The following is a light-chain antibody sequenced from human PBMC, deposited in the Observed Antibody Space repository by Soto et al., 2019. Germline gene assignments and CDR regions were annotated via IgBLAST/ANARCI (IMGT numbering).Light chain of an antibody. CDR1: SSDVGNYKY. CDR3: FSYTSSGTYV. V-gene: IGLV2-14*01. J-gene: IGLJ1*01. Sequence: SALTQPASVSGSPGQSITISCTGTSSDVGNYKYVSWYQQHPGKAPKLMIYEVSNRPSGVSNRFSGSKSGNTASLTISGLQAEDETDYYCFSYTSSGTYVFGTGTKVIV. CDR2: EVS.